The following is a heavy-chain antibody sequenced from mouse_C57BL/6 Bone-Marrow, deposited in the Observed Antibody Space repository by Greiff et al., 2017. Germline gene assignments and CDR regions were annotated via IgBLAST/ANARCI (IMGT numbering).Heavy chain of an antibody. D-gene: IGHD2-3*01. Sequence: VQLQQSGAELVRPGASVKLSCTASGFNIKDDYMHWVKPRPETGLEWIGWLDPENGDTASASKFQGKATITAHTSSNTAYLQLSSLSSEDTAFYYCTYGYYEDYWGQGTTLTVSS. CDR1: GFNIKDDY. V-gene: IGHV14-4*01. CDR2: LDPENGDT. J-gene: IGHJ2*01. CDR3: TYGYYEDY.